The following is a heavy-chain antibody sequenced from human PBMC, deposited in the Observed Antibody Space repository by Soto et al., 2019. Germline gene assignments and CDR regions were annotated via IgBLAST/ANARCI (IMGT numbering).Heavy chain of an antibody. D-gene: IGHD6-19*01. J-gene: IGHJ6*02. CDR1: GFTFSSYA. CDR2: ISGSGGST. CDR3: AKAAVAGGTIGDYYYYGMDV. V-gene: IGHV3-23*01. Sequence: GGSLRLSCAASGFTFSSYAMSWVRQAPGKGLEWVSAISGSGGSTYYADSVKGRFTISRDNSKNTLYLQMNSLRAEDTAVYYCAKAAVAGGTIGDYYYYGMDVWGQGTTVTVSS.